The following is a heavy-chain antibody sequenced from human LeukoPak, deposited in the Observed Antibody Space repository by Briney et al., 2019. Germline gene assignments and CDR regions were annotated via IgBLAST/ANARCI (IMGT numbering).Heavy chain of an antibody. CDR2: IASDSSTT. CDR3: ARDPTPAGYVDDSGQKFYFDY. V-gene: IGHV3-48*04. D-gene: IGHD3-22*01. J-gene: IGHJ4*02. Sequence: PGGSLRLSCAASGITFRSSSMNWVRHAPGKGLESLSYIASDSSTTYYADSVKGRFTISRDNAKNSVFLHMSSLRVEDTAVYYCARDPTPAGYVDDSGQKFYFDYWGQGSLVTVSS. CDR1: GITFRSSS.